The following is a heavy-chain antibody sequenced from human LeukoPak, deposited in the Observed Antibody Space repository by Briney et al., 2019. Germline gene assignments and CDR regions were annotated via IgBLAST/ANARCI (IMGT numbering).Heavy chain of an antibody. CDR3: ARHVRNSSGWYRPVRGYYYYMDV. J-gene: IGHJ6*03. V-gene: IGHV4-34*01. CDR1: GGSFSGYY. CDR2: INHSGST. Sequence: PSETLSLTCAVYGGSFSGYYWSWIRQPPGKGLEWIGEINHSGSTNYNPSLKSRVTISVDTSKNQFSLKLSSVTAADTAVYYCARHVRNSSGWYRPVRGYYYYMDVWGKGTTVTISS. D-gene: IGHD6-19*01.